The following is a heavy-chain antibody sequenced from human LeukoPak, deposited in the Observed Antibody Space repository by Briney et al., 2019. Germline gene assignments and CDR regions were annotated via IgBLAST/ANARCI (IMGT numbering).Heavy chain of an antibody. J-gene: IGHJ4*02. D-gene: IGHD2-8*01. V-gene: IGHV4-4*07. CDR2: IYTSGST. CDR3: ARHHPLRYCTNGVCSPTYYFDY. Sequence: SETLSLTYTVSGGSISSYYWSWIRQPAGKGLEWIGRIYTSGSTNYNPSLKSRVTMSVDTSKNQFSLKLSSVTAADTAVYYCARHHPLRYCTNGVCSPTYYFDYWGQGTLVTVSS. CDR1: GGSISSYY.